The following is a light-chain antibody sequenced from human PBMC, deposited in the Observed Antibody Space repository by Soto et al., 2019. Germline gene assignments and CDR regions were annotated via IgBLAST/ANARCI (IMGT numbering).Light chain of an antibody. CDR1: QSVRSRY. J-gene: IGKJ2*01. Sequence: EFVVTQSPGTLSLSLGERATLSCRTSQSVRSRYLAWYQQKPGQAPTLLIYDASSRPGGIPDRFIGSGSGTDLTLTISRLEPEDFAVYYCQQYGDSPYTFGQGTKLEIK. CDR3: QQYGDSPYT. V-gene: IGKV3-20*01. CDR2: DAS.